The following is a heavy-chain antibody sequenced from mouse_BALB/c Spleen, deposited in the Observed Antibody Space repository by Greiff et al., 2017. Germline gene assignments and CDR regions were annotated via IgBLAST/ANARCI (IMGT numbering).Heavy chain of an antibody. CDR1: GYTFTSYW. V-gene: IGHV1S81*02. CDR3: ARGDYVGMDY. Sequence: VQLQQPGAELVKPGASVKLSCKASGYTFTSYWMHWVKQRPGQGLEWIGEINPSNGRTNYNEKFKSKATLTVDKSSSTAYMQLSSLTSEDSAVYYCARGDYVGMDYWGQGTSVTVSS. D-gene: IGHD2-4*01. CDR2: INPSNGRT. J-gene: IGHJ4*01.